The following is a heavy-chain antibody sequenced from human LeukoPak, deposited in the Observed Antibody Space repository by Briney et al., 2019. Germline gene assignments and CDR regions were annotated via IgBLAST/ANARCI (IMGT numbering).Heavy chain of an antibody. CDR1: GFTFSSYA. CDR3: ARVGSSSWYGDNWFDP. J-gene: IGHJ5*02. Sequence: GGSLRLSCAASGFTFSSYAMSWVRQAPGKGLEWVSAISGSGGSTYYADSVKGRFTISRDNSKNTLYLQMNSLRAEDTAVYYCARVGSSSWYGDNWFDPWGQGTLVTVSS. D-gene: IGHD6-13*01. V-gene: IGHV3-23*01. CDR2: ISGSGGST.